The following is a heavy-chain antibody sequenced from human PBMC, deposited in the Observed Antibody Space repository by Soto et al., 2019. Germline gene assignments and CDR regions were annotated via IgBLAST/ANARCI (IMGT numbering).Heavy chain of an antibody. D-gene: IGHD5-12*01. J-gene: IGHJ4*02. V-gene: IGHV3-23*01. Sequence: GGTLRLSCAASGFTSSRYAMSWVRQAPGKGLEWVSAISGSGGSTYYADSVKGRFTISRDNSKNTLYLQMNSLRAEDTAVYYCASQSLNSGYDFDYWGQGTLVTVSS. CDR3: ASQSLNSGYDFDY. CDR2: ISGSGGST. CDR1: GFTSSRYA.